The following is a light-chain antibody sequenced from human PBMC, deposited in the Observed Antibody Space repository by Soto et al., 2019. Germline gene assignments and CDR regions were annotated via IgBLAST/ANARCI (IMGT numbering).Light chain of an antibody. J-gene: IGKJ4*01. CDR1: QSVGSW. V-gene: IGKV1-5*03. Sequence: DLQVTQSPSTLSASVGDRVTITCRASQSVGSWMAWYQEKPGKAPNLLIYKSSTLKSGVPSRFSGSGSGTEFTLTISCLQPEDFATYYCQQYNSYSQFTFGGGTKVDIK. CDR2: KSS. CDR3: QQYNSYSQFT.